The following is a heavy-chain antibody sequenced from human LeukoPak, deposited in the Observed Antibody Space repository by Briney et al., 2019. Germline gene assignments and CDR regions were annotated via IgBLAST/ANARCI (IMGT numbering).Heavy chain of an antibody. D-gene: IGHD6-13*01. CDR2: ISAYNGNT. CDR1: GYTFTSYG. J-gene: IGHJ4*02. V-gene: IGHV1-18*01. Sequence: ASVKVSCKASGYTFTSYGISWVRQAPGQGLEWMGWISAYNGNTNYAQKLQGRVTMTTDTSTSTAYMELRSLRSDDTAVYYCARDPCRIAAASKKFDYWGQGTLVTVSS. CDR3: ARDPCRIAAASKKFDY.